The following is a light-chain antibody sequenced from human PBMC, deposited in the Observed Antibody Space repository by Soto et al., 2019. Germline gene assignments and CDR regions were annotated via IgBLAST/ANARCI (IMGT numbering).Light chain of an antibody. CDR3: MQLTHVPFT. CDR1: QSLAFSNGDTY. J-gene: IGKJ2*01. CDR2: KVS. Sequence: DVVLSQTLLSSPVTLGQPASISCRSSQSLAFSNGDTYLSWLHQRPGQPPRLLIYKVSNRFSGVPDRFSGSGAGTDFTLNISRVEAEDVGVYYCMQLTHVPFTFGQGTKLEIK. V-gene: IGKV2-24*01.